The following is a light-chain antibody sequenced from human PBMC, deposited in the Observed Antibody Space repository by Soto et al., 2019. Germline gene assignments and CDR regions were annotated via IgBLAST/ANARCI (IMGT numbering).Light chain of an antibody. V-gene: IGKV1-5*03. CDR3: QQYSSSLT. Sequence: IPRTQYPSTLSASLGGRVTLTDRASQSTSSYLAWYQQKPGKAPKLLIYQASSLENGLPSRFSGSGSGTEFSLTISRLQPEDFAMYYCQQYSSSLTFGQGTRVEI. CDR1: QSTSSY. J-gene: IGKJ1*01. CDR2: QAS.